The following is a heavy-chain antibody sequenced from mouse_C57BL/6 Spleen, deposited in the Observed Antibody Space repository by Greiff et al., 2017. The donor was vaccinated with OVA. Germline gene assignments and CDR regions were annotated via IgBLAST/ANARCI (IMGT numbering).Heavy chain of an antibody. D-gene: IGHD2-5*01. V-gene: IGHV1-64*01. CDR3: SSSYSKLYYCGY. Sequence: QVQLQQPGADLVQPGASVKLSCTASGYTFTSYWMHWVKQRPGKGLEWLGLINPSSGSTQSNDKFKRKVTLTVYKSYSTTYMQLSSLTSEDSAVYYCSSSYSKLYYCGYWGQGTTLTVAT. J-gene: IGHJ2*01. CDR2: INPSSGST. CDR1: GYTFTSYW.